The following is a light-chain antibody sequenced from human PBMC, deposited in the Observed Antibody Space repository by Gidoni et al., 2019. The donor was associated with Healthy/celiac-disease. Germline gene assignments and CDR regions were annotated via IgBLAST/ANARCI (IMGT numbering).Light chain of an antibody. V-gene: IGKV1-9*01. CDR1: QGITSY. Sequence: DIQLTQSPSFLSASVGDRVTITFRASQGITSYLAWYQQKQGKAPKLLIYAASTLQSGVPSRFSGSGSGAEFTLTISSLQPEDFATCYCRQLNSCPWTFGQGTKVEIK. J-gene: IGKJ1*01. CDR3: RQLNSCPWT. CDR2: AAS.